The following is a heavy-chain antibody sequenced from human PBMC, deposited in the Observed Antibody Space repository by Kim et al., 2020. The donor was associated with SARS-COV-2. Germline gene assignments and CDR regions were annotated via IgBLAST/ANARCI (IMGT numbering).Heavy chain of an antibody. J-gene: IGHJ6*02. D-gene: IGHD2-2*01. CDR2: INHSGST. V-gene: IGHV4-34*01. CDR1: GGSFSGYY. Sequence: SETLSLTCAVYGGSFSGYYWSWIRQPPGKGLEWIGEINHSGSTNYNPSLKSRVTISVDTSKNQFSLKLSSVTAADTAVYYCAREGKVSYAKGDGMDVWGQGTTVTVSS. CDR3: AREGKVSYAKGDGMDV.